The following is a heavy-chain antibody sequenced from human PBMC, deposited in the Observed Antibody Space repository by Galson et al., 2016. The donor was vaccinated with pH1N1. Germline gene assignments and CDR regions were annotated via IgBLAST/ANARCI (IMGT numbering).Heavy chain of an antibody. J-gene: IGHJ4*02. D-gene: IGHD2-2*02. CDR3: AVDRGQYRVVY. V-gene: IGHV4-39*07. Sequence: SETLSLTCTVSGAASLTTTNFFWGWVRQTPGKGLEWMGSVFYTGTTYYNPSLNGRLTLSRDLSKKQFSLRLTSVTAADTAIYYRAVDRGQYRVVYWGQGILVTVSS. CDR1: GAASLTTTNFF. CDR2: VFYTGTT.